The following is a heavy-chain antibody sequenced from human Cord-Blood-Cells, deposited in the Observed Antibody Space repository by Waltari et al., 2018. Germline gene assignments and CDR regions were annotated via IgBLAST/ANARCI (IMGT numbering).Heavy chain of an antibody. D-gene: IGHD1-26*01. CDR1: GGSISSSSYY. J-gene: IGHJ2*01. Sequence: QLQLQESGPGLVKTSETLYLTCTVSGGSISSSSYYWGWIRQPPGKGLEWIGSIYYSRSTDYNPSLKSVVTRSVYTSKHQCSLTVSSGTAADTAVYYCAPCHVLVGATGGNFDLWGRGTLVTVST. CDR2: IYYSRST. V-gene: IGHV4-39*01. CDR3: APCHVLVGATGGNFDL.